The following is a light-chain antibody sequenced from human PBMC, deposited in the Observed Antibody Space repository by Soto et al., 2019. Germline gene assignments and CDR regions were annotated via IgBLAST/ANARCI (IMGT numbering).Light chain of an antibody. CDR3: CSYEGSYTWV. CDR1: SSGVGGYNL. Sequence: SALTQPRSVSGSPGQSVTISCTGTSSGVGGYNLVSWYQQYPGEAPKLIIYGVTERPSGVPDRFSGSKSANTASLTISGLQAEDEADYYCCSYEGSYTWVFGGGTKATVL. J-gene: IGLJ3*02. CDR2: GVT. V-gene: IGLV2-11*01.